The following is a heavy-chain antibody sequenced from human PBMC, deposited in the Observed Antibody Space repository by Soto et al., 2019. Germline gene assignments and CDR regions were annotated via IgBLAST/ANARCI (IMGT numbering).Heavy chain of an antibody. CDR2: ISAYNENT. CDR3: ARVGAVAEPNGAFDI. Sequence: QVQLVQSGAEVKKPGASVKVSCKASGYTFTSYGISWVRQAPGQGLEWMGWISAYNENTNYAQKFQGRVTMTTDTSTSPDYMELRSLRSNDTAVHYCARVGAVAEPNGAFDIWGKGTMVTVAS. V-gene: IGHV1-18*01. CDR1: GYTFTSYG. J-gene: IGHJ3*02. D-gene: IGHD6-19*01.